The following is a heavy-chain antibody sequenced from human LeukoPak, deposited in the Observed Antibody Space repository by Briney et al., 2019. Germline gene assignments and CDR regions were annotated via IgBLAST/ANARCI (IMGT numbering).Heavy chain of an antibody. CDR1: GFTFHDYA. CDR3: AKDRPKSIAAAGHYYYYGMDV. V-gene: IGHV3-43*02. CDR2: ISGDGGST. Sequence: GGSLRLSCAASGFTFHDYAMHWVRQAPGKGLKWVSLISGDGGSTYYADSVKGRFTISRDNSKNSLYLQMNSLRTEDTALYYCAKDRPKSIAAAGHYYYYGMDVWGQGTTVTVSS. J-gene: IGHJ6*02. D-gene: IGHD6-13*01.